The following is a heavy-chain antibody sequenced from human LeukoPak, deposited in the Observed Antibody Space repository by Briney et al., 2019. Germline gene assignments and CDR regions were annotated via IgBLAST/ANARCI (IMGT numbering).Heavy chain of an antibody. Sequence: GGSLRLSYAASGFTVSSNYMIWVRQAPGKGLEGVSVIYSGGSTYYADSVKGRFTTSRDNSKTTLYLQMNSLRAEDTAVYYCAGAAAGTRAFDIWGQGTMVTVSS. D-gene: IGHD6-13*01. CDR3: AGAAAGTRAFDI. CDR2: IYSGGST. V-gene: IGHV3-53*01. J-gene: IGHJ3*02. CDR1: GFTVSSNY.